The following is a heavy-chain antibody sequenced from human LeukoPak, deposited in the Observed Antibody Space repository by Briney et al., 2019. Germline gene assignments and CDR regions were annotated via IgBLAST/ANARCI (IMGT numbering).Heavy chain of an antibody. CDR2: ISYDGSNK. V-gene: IGHV3-30*04. CDR3: AASAKSRPTPDY. D-gene: IGHD6-6*01. J-gene: IGHJ4*02. Sequence: GGSLRLSCVASGFTFNTYSMHWVRQAPGKGLEWVAVISYDGSNKYYADSVKGRFTISRDNSKNTLYLQMNSLRAEDTAVYYCAASAKSRPTPDYWGQGTLVTVSS. CDR1: GFTFNTYS.